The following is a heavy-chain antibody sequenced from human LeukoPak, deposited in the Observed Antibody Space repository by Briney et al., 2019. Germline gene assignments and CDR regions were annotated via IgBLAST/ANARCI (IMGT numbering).Heavy chain of an antibody. V-gene: IGHV3-23*01. J-gene: IGHJ4*02. CDR1: GFTFSSYA. CDR3: ASNQNGYHFDY. D-gene: IGHD5-18*01. CDR2: ISGSGGST. Sequence: PGGSLRLSCAASGFTFSSYAMSWVRQAPGRGLEWVSGISGSGGSTYYADSVKGRFTISRDNSKNTLFLQMNSLRAEDTAVYYCASNQNGYHFDYWGQGTLVTVSS.